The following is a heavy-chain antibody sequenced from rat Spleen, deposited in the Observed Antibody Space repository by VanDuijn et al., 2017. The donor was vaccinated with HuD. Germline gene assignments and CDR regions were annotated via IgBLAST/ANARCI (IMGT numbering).Heavy chain of an antibody. Sequence: EVQLVESGGGLVQPGRSLKLSCAASGFTFSNYGMAWVRQTPTKGLEWVASISPGGSTYYPDSVKGRFTISRDNAKSTLYLQMNRLRSEETATYYCTRTDYGYKDAWGQGASVTVSS. CDR1: GFTFSNYG. V-gene: IGHV5S11*01. CDR3: TRTDYGYKDA. CDR2: ISPGGST. D-gene: IGHD1-9*01. J-gene: IGHJ4*01.